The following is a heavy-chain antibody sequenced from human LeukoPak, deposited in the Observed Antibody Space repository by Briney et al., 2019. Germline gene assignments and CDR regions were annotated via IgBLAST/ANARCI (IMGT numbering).Heavy chain of an antibody. CDR3: ARGWTQIDY. CDR1: GFTFDDYG. J-gene: IGHJ4*02. D-gene: IGHD3/OR15-3a*01. CDR2: ISSSSSYI. Sequence: GGSLRLSCAASGFTFDDYGMSWVRQAPGKGLEWVSSISSSSSYIYYADSVKGRFTISRDNAKNSLYLQMNSLRAEDTAVYYCARGWTQIDYWGQGTLVTVSS. V-gene: IGHV3-21*01.